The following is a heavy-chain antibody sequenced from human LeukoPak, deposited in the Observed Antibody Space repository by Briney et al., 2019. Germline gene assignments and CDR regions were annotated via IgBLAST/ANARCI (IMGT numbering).Heavy chain of an antibody. J-gene: IGHJ4*02. CDR1: GGSISSSYSY. CDR3: ARLTGGELDY. D-gene: IGHD3-9*01. V-gene: IGHV4-30-2*01. Sequence: SETLSLTCTVSGGSISSSYSYWSWIRQPPGKGLEWIGYIYHSGSTYYNPSLKSRVTISVDRSKNQFSLKLSSVTAADTAVYYCARLTGGELDYWGQGTLVTVSS. CDR2: IYHSGST.